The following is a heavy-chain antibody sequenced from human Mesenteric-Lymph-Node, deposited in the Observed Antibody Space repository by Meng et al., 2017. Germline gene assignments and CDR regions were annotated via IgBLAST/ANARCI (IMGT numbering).Heavy chain of an antibody. D-gene: IGHD5-12*01. CDR1: GFTFRTYW. CDR2: MNGDGSST. Sequence: VQGVESGGGLVKPGGSLRLSCAASGFTFRTYWMHWVRQAPGKGLVWVSRMNGDGSSTNYADSVKGRFIISRDNAKNTLYLQMSSLTAEDTAVYFCATGGSGYYGYWGQGTLVTVSS. J-gene: IGHJ4*02. V-gene: IGHV3-74*02. CDR3: ATGGSGYYGY.